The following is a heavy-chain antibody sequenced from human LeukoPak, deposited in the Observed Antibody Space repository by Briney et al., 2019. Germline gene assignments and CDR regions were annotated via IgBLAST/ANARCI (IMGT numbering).Heavy chain of an antibody. J-gene: IGHJ4*02. V-gene: IGHV3-23*01. CDR3: TKAGPYYYDS. CDR1: GFTFSNSA. CDR2: IIGSGDTT. Sequence: PGGSLRHSCVASGFTFSNSAMSWVRQTPGKGLECISSIIGSGDTTYYTESVRGRFTFSTDNSKNTLYLQKNNLRIEDKAVYYYTKAGPYYYDSWGQGILVSVSS.